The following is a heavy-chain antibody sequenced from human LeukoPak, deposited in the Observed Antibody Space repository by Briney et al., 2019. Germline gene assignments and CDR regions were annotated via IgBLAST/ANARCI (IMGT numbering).Heavy chain of an antibody. CDR1: GGSISSSSYY. D-gene: IGHD3/OR15-3a*01. J-gene: IGHJ5*02. V-gene: IGHV4-39*07. CDR3: ARDLGTGGYPNWFDP. Sequence: SETLSLTCTVSGGSISSSSYYWGWIRQPPVKGLEWIGSIYYSGSTYYNPSLKSRVTISVDTSKNQFSLKLSSVTAADTAVYYCARDLGTGGYPNWFDPWGQGTLVTVSS. CDR2: IYYSGST.